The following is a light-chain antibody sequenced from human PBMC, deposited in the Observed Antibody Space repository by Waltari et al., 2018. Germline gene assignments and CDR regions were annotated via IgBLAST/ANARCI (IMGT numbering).Light chain of an antibody. Sequence: QSGLTQPPSVSGAPGQTISISCTGSSSNIGAGYDIFWYQQFPGAAPTPLIYGRNTRTSGVPVRFSGSQSGTSASLAITGLQAEDEADYYCQSYDPSRSEVVFGGGTKLTVL. J-gene: IGLJ2*01. V-gene: IGLV1-40*01. CDR3: QSYDPSRSEVV. CDR1: SSNIGAGYD. CDR2: GRN.